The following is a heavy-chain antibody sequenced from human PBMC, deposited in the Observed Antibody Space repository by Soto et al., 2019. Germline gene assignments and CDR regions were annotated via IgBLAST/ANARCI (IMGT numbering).Heavy chain of an antibody. D-gene: IGHD1-26*01. CDR3: AHSASVPCCYYFDA. CDR1: GFSLSSIGVA. J-gene: IGHJ4*02. CDR2: LYWNDDR. Sequence: QITLKESGPALVQPTQPLTLTCTFSGFSLSSIGVAVGWIRQHPGKALEWLALLYWNDDRRYSPSLKSRLTITKDTSKNQVVLTMTNMDPADTATYYCAHSASVPCCYYFDAWGQGTVVDVAS. V-gene: IGHV2-5*01.